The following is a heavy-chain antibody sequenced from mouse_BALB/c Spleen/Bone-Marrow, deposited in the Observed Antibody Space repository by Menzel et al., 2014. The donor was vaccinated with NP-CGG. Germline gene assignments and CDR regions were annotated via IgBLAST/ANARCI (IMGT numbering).Heavy chain of an antibody. CDR3: GSPSDGNPFAY. D-gene: IGHD2-1*01. CDR2: IDPSDSET. CDR1: GYSFTSYW. V-gene: IGHV1S127*01. Sequence: QVQLQQSGPQLVRPGASVKISCKASGYSFTSYWMHWVKQRPGQGLEWIGMIDPSDSETRLNQKFKDKATLTVDKSSSTAYMQLSSPTSEDSAVYYCGSPSDGNPFAYWGQGTLVTVSA. J-gene: IGHJ3*01.